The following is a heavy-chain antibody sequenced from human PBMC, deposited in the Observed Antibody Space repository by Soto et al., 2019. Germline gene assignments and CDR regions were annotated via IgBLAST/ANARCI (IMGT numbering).Heavy chain of an antibody. V-gene: IGHV3-30*18. CDR1: GFTFSSYG. CDR3: AKDRDTLASRDYYGSGSYSFFDY. CDR2: ISYDGSNK. Sequence: QVQLVESGGGVVQPGRSLRLSCAASGFTFSSYGMHWVRQAPGKGLEWVAVISYDGSNKYYADSVKGRFTISRDNSKNTLYLQMNSLRAEDTAVYYCAKDRDTLASRDYYGSGSYSFFDYWGQGTLVTVSS. J-gene: IGHJ4*02. D-gene: IGHD3-10*01.